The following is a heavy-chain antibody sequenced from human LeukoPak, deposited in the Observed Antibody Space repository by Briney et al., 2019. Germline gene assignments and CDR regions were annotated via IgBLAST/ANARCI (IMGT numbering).Heavy chain of an antibody. CDR2: ISAYNGNT. D-gene: IGHD4-11*01. CDR3: ARISTTKDDFDY. Sequence: ASVKVSCKASGYTFTSYGISWVRQAPGQGLEWMGWISAYNGNTNYAQKLQGRVTMTTDTPTSTAYMELRSLRSDDTAVYYCARISTTKDDFDYWGQGTLVTVSS. CDR1: GYTFTSYG. V-gene: IGHV1-18*04. J-gene: IGHJ4*02.